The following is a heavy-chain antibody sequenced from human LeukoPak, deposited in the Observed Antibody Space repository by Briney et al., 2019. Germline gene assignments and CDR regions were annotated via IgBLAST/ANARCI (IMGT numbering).Heavy chain of an antibody. CDR2: ISGSGYNS. V-gene: IGHV3-23*01. J-gene: IGHJ3*02. CDR3: AKWMVRRDFWSGAFDI. D-gene: IGHD3-3*01. Sequence: PGGSLRLSCAASGFTFSSYAMTWVRQAPGKGLEWVSAISGSGYNSYYADSAKGRFTISRDNSKNTLFLQMNSLRGEDTAIYYCAKWMVRRDFWSGAFDIWGQGTMVTV. CDR1: GFTFSSYA.